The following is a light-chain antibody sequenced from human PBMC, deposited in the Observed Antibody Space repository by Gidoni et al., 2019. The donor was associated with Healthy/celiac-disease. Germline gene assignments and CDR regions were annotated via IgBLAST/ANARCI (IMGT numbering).Light chain of an antibody. Sequence: SYELTQPPSVSVSPGQTASITCSGDKLGDKYACWYQQTPGQSPVLVIYQDSKRPSVIPERFSGSNSGNTATLTISGTQAMDEADYYCQAWDSSTVVFGGGTKLTVL. J-gene: IGLJ2*01. V-gene: IGLV3-1*01. CDR2: QDS. CDR3: QAWDSSTVV. CDR1: KLGDKY.